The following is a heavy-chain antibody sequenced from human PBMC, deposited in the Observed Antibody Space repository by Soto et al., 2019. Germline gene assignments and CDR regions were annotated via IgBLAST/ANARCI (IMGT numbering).Heavy chain of an antibody. CDR2: INYDGYS. V-gene: IGHV4-59*08. CDR3: ARHGFGPLHGLVDV. J-gene: IGHJ6*02. CDR1: GGSITTYY. D-gene: IGHD3-10*01. Sequence: QVQLQESGPGLVKPSETLSLTCTVSGGSITTYYCSWFRQPPGKGLELIGYINYDGYSAYNLSLKRRVTLSMAASKTQFSLMLESVTATDTAVYYCARHGFGPLHGLVDVWGPGTTVIVSS.